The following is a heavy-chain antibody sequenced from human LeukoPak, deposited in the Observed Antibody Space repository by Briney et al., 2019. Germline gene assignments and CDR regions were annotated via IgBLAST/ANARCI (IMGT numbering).Heavy chain of an antibody. V-gene: IGHV3-7*03. CDR1: GLTFSNAW. D-gene: IGHD1-26*01. CDR2: IKEDGSQK. J-gene: IGHJ4*02. CDR3: ARVDSGRYYSDY. Sequence: GGSLRLSCAASGLTFSNAWMSWVRQAPGKGLEWVANIKEDGSQKNYVDSVRGRFTISRDNAKNSLYLQMNSLRAEDTAVYYCARVDSGRYYSDYWGQGTLVTVSS.